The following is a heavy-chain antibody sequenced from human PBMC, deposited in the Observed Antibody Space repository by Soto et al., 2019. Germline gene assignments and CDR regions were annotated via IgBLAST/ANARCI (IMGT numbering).Heavy chain of an antibody. CDR2: ISAYNGNT. CDR1: GYTFTSYG. J-gene: IGHJ6*02. V-gene: IGHV1-18*04. Sequence: VASVKVSCKASGYTFTSYGISWVRQAPGQGLEWMGWISAYNGNTNYAQKLQGRVTMTTDTSTSTAYMELRSLRSDDTAVYYCARGLRAADDYGMDVWGQGTTVTVSS. D-gene: IGHD6-13*01. CDR3: ARGLRAADDYGMDV.